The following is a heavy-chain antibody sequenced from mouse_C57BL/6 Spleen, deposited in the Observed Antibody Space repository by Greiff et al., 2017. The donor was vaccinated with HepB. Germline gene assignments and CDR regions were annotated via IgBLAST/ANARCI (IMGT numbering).Heavy chain of an antibody. J-gene: IGHJ4*01. CDR2: ISSGGDYI. Sequence: LQQSGEGLVKPGGSLKLSCAASGFTFSSYAMSWVRQTPEKRLEWVAYISSGGDYIYYADTVKGRFTISRDNARNTLYLQMSSLKSEDTAMYYCTRGDYYGDAMDYWGQGTSVTVSS. V-gene: IGHV5-9-1*02. D-gene: IGHD1-1*01. CDR1: GFTFSSYA. CDR3: TRGDYYGDAMDY.